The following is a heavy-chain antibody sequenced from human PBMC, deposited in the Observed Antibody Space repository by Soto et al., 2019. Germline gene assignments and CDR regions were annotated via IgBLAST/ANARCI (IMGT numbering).Heavy chain of an antibody. CDR2: IREKTNSYTT. CDR1: GLTFSDRY. Sequence: GGSLRLSCAASGLTFSDRYMDWVRQAPGKGLEWVGRIREKTNSYTTEYAASVKGRFIISRDDSTNSLYLQMSSLKTEDTAVYYCTTVTTVDYYFDYWGQGTLVTVSS. V-gene: IGHV3-72*01. CDR3: TTVTTVDYYFDY. J-gene: IGHJ4*02. D-gene: IGHD4-17*01.